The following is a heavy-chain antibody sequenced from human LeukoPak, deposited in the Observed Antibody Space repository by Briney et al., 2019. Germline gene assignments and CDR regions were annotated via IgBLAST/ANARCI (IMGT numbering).Heavy chain of an antibody. CDR2: ISGSGGCT. D-gene: IGHD5-12*01. CDR1: GFTFSSYA. J-gene: IGHJ4*02. V-gene: IGHV3-23*01. Sequence: PGGSLRLSCAASGFTFSSYAMSWVRQAPGKGLEWVSAISGSGGCTYYADSVKGRFTISRDNSKNTLYLQMNSLKAEDTAVYYCAKTSPWLRPRGGFDYWGQGTLVTVSS. CDR3: AKTSPWLRPRGGFDY.